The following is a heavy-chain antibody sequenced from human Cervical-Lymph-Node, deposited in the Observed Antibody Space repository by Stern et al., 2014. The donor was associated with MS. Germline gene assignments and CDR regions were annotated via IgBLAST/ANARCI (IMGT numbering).Heavy chain of an antibody. CDR2: ISAYNGNT. V-gene: IGHV1-18*04. CDR1: GYTFTSYG. D-gene: IGHD3-3*01. CDR3: ARIAQITIFGVDYYGMDV. J-gene: IGHJ6*02. Sequence: QMQLVQSGAEVKKPGASVKVSCKASGYTFTSYGISWVRQAPGQGLEWMGWISAYNGNTNHAQKLQGRTTMTTDPSTSPAYMELRILRSDDTAVYYCARIAQITIFGVDYYGMDVWGQGTTVTVSS.